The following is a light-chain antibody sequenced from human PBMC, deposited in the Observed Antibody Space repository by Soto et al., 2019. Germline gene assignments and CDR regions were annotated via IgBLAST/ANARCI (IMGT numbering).Light chain of an antibody. CDR3: QHYVERSPFT. J-gene: IGKJ5*01. V-gene: IGKV3-20*01. CDR1: QSVSSR. Sequence: DIVITQSPVTLSLYPGERATLSCRASQSVSSRLAWYQQKPGQAPRLLISGASSRATGIPDRFSGSGSGTDFTLTISRLEPEDFALYYCQHYVERSPFTFAQGTRLEIK. CDR2: GAS.